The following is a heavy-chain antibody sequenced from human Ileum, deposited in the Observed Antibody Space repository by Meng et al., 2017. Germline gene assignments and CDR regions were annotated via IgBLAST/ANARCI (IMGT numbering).Heavy chain of an antibody. Sequence: SGPTLVKPTQTLTLTCTFSGFSLSTSGVGVGWIRQTPGKALEWLAVIYWSDEKRYSPTLKSRLTITKDTSKNQVVLIVTNMDTVDTATYYCEDRRGMCTTGGLFDHWGQGTLVTVSS. D-gene: IGHD1-1*01. CDR2: IYWSDEK. V-gene: IGHV2-5*01. CDR3: EDRRGMCTTGGLFDH. J-gene: IGHJ5*02. CDR1: GFSLSTSGVG.